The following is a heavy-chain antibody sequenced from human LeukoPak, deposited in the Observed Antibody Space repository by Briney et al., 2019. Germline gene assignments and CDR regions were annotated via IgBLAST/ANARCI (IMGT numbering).Heavy chain of an antibody. V-gene: IGHV4-31*03. CDR2: IYYSGST. CDR1: GGSISSGGYY. CDR3: ARVNTMIVVVPPDWYFDL. Sequence: PSETLSLTCTVSGGSISSGGYYWSWIRQHPGKGLEWIGYIYYSGSTYYNPSLKSRVTISVDTSKNQFSLKLSSVTAADTAVYYCARVNTMIVVVPPDWYFDLWGRGTLVTVSS. D-gene: IGHD3-22*01. J-gene: IGHJ2*01.